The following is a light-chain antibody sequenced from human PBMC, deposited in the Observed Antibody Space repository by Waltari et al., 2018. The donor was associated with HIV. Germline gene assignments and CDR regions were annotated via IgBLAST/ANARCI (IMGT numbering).Light chain of an antibody. CDR1: SIGSKS. V-gene: IGLV3-21*04. CDR3: QVWDSTSDQVV. J-gene: IGLJ2*01. Sequence: SYVLTQPPSVSVAPGKTARITCRGDSIGSKSGQWYQQKAGQAPVLVIYYNRDRTSGIPERLSCFTSGNSATLTISRVEAGDEADYYCQVWDSTSDQVVFGGGTNLTVL. CDR2: YNR.